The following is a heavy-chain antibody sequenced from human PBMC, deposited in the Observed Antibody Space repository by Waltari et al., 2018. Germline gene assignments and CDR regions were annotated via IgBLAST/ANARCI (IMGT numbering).Heavy chain of an antibody. CDR3: ARSIVGASDAFDI. V-gene: IGHV1-2*06. Sequence: QVQLVQSGAEVKKPGASVKVSCKASGYTFTGYYMQWVRQAPGQGLEWMGRINPNSGGTNYAQKVQGRVTMTSDTSISTAYMGLSRLRSDDTAVYYCARSIVGASDAFDIWGQGTMVTVSS. D-gene: IGHD1-26*01. CDR2: INPNSGGT. J-gene: IGHJ3*02. CDR1: GYTFTGYY.